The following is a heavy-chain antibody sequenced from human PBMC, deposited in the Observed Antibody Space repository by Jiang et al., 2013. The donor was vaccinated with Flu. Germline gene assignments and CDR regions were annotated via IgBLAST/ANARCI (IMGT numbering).Heavy chain of an antibody. CDR2: ISYDGSNK. CDR3: ARDGTAMVKPPFDY. V-gene: IGHV3-30-3*01. Sequence: KGLEWVAVISYDGSNKYYADPVKGRFTISRDNSKNTLYLQMNSLRAEDTAVYYCARDGTAMVKPPFDYWGQGTLVTVSS. D-gene: IGHD5-18*01. J-gene: IGHJ4*02.